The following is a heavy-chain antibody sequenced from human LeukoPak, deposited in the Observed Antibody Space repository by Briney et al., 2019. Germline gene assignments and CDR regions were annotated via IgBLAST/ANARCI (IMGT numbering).Heavy chain of an antibody. V-gene: IGHV4-34*01. J-gene: IGHJ4*02. CDR1: GGSFSGYY. CDR3: ARAPDYGFVPDY. Sequence: SETLSLTCAVYGGSFSGYYWSWIRQPPGKGLEWIGEINHSGSTNYNPSLKSRVTISVDTSKNQFSLKLSSVTAAGTAVYYCARAPDYGFVPDYWGQGTLVTVSS. D-gene: IGHD4-17*01. CDR2: INHSGST.